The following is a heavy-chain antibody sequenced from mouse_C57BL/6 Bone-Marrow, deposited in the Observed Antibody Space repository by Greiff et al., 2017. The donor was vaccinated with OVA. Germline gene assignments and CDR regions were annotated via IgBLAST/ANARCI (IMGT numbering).Heavy chain of an antibody. CDR2: INPNNGGT. CDR1: GYTFTDYN. D-gene: IGHD1-1*01. V-gene: IGHV1-18*01. J-gene: IGHJ4*01. CDR3: AIITTVGEKDYYAMDY. Sequence: EVQLQQSGPELVKPGASVKIPCKASGYTFTDYNMDWVKQSHGKSLEWIGDINPNNGGTIYNQKFKGKATLPVAKSSSTAYMVLRSLTSEDSAVYYCAIITTVGEKDYYAMDYWGQGTAVTVAS.